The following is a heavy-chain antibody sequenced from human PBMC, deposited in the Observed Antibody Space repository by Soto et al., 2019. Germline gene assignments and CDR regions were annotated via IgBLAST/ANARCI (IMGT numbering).Heavy chain of an antibody. CDR2: ITDSGDGT. V-gene: IGHV3-23*01. Sequence: GGSLRLSCAASGFTFSSYGMSWVRQAPGKGLEWVSSITDSGDGTFYADSVKGRLTISRDNSRNTLYLQMNNLRGEDTAVYYCANRGYQFYFDRWGQGTLVTVSS. D-gene: IGHD6-25*01. J-gene: IGHJ4*02. CDR3: ANRGYQFYFDR. CDR1: GFTFSSYG.